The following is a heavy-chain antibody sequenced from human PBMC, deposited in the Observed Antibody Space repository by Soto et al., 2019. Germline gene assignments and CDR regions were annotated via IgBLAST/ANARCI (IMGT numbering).Heavy chain of an antibody. J-gene: IGHJ4*02. V-gene: IGHV3-15*01. CDR3: STAWFVLLPAACGY. D-gene: IGHD2-8*02. Sequence: EVQLVESGGGLVKPGGSLRLSCAASGFTFSNAWMNWVRQAPGKGLEWVGRIKSKTDGGATDYAAPVKGRFTISRDDSKNTLYLQMNSLKTEDTAIYYCSTAWFVLLPAACGYWGQGTLVSVSS. CDR1: GFTFSNAW. CDR2: IKSKTDGGAT.